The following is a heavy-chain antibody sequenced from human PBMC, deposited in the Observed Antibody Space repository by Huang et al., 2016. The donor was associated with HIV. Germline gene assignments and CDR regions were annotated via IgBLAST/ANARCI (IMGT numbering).Heavy chain of an antibody. J-gene: IGHJ6*02. CDR3: ARGRTRSSLYDSYYGLDV. CDR1: GGTFSTYA. CDR2: ISPICGTG. V-gene: IGHV1-69*01. Sequence: QVQLVQSGAEVKKPGSSVKVSCKASGGTFSTYAISWVRQAPGQGLEWMGGISPICGTGNYAQKFQGTVTITADEFTSTAYMELSSLRSEDTALYYCARGRTRSSLYDSYYGLDVWGQGTTVTVSS. D-gene: IGHD6-6*01.